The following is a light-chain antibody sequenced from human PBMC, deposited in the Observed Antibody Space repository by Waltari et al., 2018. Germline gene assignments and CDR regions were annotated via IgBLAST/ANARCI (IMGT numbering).Light chain of an antibody. CDR1: QSVTTN. J-gene: IGKJ4*01. CDR2: DAT. Sequence: IVMTQSPATLSVSPGERATLSCRASQSVTTNLAWYQQKPGQAPRLLIYDATTRATGIPGRFSGSGSGTEFTLTISSLQSEDFAVYYCQQYNNWPPATFGGGTKVESK. V-gene: IGKV3-15*01. CDR3: QQYNNWPPAT.